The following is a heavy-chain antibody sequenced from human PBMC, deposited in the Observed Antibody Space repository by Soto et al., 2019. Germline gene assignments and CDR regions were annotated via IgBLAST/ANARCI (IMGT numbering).Heavy chain of an antibody. CDR1: GFTFSYYA. CDR3: AKDLGVATITSDY. D-gene: IGHD5-12*01. CDR2: ISGSGGDT. V-gene: IGHV3-23*01. J-gene: IGHJ4*02. Sequence: EVQLLESGGGLVQPGGSLRLSCAASGFTFSYYAMKWVRQAPGKGLEWVSAISGSGGDTYYADSVKGRFTISRDNSKSTLYLQMNSLRAEDTAVYYCAKDLGVATITSDYWGQGTLVTVSS.